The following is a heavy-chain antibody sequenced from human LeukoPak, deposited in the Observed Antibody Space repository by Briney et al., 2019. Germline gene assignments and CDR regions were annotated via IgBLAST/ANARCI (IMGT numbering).Heavy chain of an antibody. CDR1: GGTFSSYA. V-gene: IGHV1-69*13. CDR3: ARERDIVVVPAAANWFDP. Sequence: ASVKVSFKASGGTFSSYAISWVRQAPGQGLEWMGGIIPIFGTANYAQKFQGRVTITADESTSTAYMELSSLRSEDTAVYYCARERDIVVVPAAANWFDPWGQGTLVTVSS. CDR2: IIPIFGTA. J-gene: IGHJ5*02. D-gene: IGHD2-2*01.